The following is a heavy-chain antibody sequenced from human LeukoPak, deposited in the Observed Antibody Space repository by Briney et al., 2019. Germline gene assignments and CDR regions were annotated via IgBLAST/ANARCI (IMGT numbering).Heavy chain of an antibody. CDR3: TSVTLSAYDGDY. Sequence: ASVKVSCKASGYTFTDYYMHWARQAPGQGLEWVGWIHPKSGATNYAQRFQGRVSMTRDTSISTAYMELSRLNSDDTAVYYCTSVTLSAYDGDYRGQGTLVTVSS. D-gene: IGHD5-12*01. J-gene: IGHJ4*02. CDR2: IHPKSGAT. CDR1: GYTFTDYY. V-gene: IGHV1-2*02.